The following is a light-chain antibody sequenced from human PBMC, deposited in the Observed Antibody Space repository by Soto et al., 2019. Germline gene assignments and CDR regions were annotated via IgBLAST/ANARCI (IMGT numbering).Light chain of an antibody. CDR3: CSYAGSSTYV. CDR1: SSDVGGYNY. Sequence: QSALTQPPSASGSPGESVTISCTGTSSDVGGYNYVSWYQQCSGKAPKLMIYEVNKRPSGVPDRFSGSKSGSTASLTVSGLQGEDEADYYCCSYAGSSTYVFGTGTKLTVL. CDR2: EVN. V-gene: IGLV2-8*01. J-gene: IGLJ1*01.